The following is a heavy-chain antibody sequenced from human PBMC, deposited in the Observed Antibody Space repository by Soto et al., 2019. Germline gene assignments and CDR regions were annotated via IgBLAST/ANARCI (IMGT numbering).Heavy chain of an antibody. D-gene: IGHD2-15*01. V-gene: IGHV4-59*01. CDR1: GGSISSYY. J-gene: IGHJ4*02. CDR3: ARGSSDCSGGSCYFSYLDY. CDR2: IYYSVNT. Sequence: QVQLQESGPGLVKPSETLSLTCTVSGGSISSYYWSWIRQPPGKGLEWIGYIYYSVNTNYNPSLKSRVTISVATSKNHFSLKLSSVTAADTAVYYCARGSSDCSGGSCYFSYLDYWGQGTLVTVSS.